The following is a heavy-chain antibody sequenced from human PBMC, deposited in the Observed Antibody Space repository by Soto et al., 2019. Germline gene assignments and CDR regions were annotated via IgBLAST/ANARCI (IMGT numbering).Heavy chain of an antibody. CDR2: MNPNSGKT. CDR1: GYTFTSYD. V-gene: IGHV1-8*01. CDR3: AIWFGELLPFDY. D-gene: IGHD3-10*01. J-gene: IGHJ4*02. Sequence: GASVKVSCKASGYTFTSYDINWVRQATGQGLEWMGRMNPNSGKTSYAQKFQGRVTITTNKSTSTAYMELSSLRSEDTAVYYCAIWFGELLPFDYWGQGTLVTVSS.